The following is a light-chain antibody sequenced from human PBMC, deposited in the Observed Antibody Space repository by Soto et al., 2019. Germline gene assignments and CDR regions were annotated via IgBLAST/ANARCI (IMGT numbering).Light chain of an antibody. CDR1: QSVSSSY. V-gene: IGKV3-20*01. Sequence: EIVLTQSPGTLSLSPGERATPSCRASQSVSSSYLAWYQQKPGQAPRLLIYGASSRATGIPDRFSGSGSGTDFTLTISRLEPEDFAVYYCQQYGSSLAAWTVGQGTKVEIK. J-gene: IGKJ1*01. CDR3: QQYGSSLAAWT. CDR2: GAS.